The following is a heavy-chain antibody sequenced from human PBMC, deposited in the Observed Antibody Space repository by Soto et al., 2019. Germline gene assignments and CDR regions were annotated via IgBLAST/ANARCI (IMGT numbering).Heavy chain of an antibody. CDR1: GYTFTSYD. CDR2: MNPNSGNT. CDR3: VGGYPWVGFDY. D-gene: IGHD1-26*01. Sequence: GASVKVSCKASGYTFTSYDINWVRQATGQGLEWMGWMNPNSGNTGYAQKFQGRVTMTRNTSISTAYMELSSLRSEDTAVYICVGGYPWVGFDYWGQGTLVTVSS. V-gene: IGHV1-8*01. J-gene: IGHJ4*02.